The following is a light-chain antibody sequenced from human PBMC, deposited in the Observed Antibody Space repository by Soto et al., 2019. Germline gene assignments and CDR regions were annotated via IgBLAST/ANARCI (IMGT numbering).Light chain of an antibody. V-gene: IGKV1-5*03. CDR2: KAS. CDR3: QQYNSS. Sequence: DIQMTQSPSTLSASVGDRVTITCRASQSISIWLALYQQKPGKAPKLLIYKASNLESGVPSRFSRPGSGTEFTLTISSLQPDDFATYYCQQYNSSFGGGTKVDIK. CDR1: QSISIW. J-gene: IGKJ4*01.